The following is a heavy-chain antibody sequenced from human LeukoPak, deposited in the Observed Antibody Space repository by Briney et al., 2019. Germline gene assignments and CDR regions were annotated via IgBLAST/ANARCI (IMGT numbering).Heavy chain of an antibody. J-gene: IGHJ4*02. CDR3: ARGRVGGNY. D-gene: IGHD1-26*01. CDR2: INYSGST. V-gene: IGHV4-61*05. CDR1: GGSISSSSYY. Sequence: KPSETLSLTCTVSGGSISSSSYYWGWIRQPPGKGLEWIGCINYSGSTSYNPSLKSRVTLSVDTSKNQFSLKLSSVTAADAAVYYCARGRVGGNYWGQGTLVTVSS.